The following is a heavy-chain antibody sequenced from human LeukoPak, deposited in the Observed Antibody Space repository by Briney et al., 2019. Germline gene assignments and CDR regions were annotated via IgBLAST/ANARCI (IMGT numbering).Heavy chain of an antibody. J-gene: IGHJ4*02. CDR1: GFTLSSYA. V-gene: IGHV3-23*01. CDR2: ISDSGNT. D-gene: IGHD2-21*01. CDR3: AKAPVTTCRGAYCYPFDY. Sequence: PGGSLRLSCAASGFTLSSYAMSWVRQAQGKGLEWVSAISDSGNTYHADSVKGRFTISRDSSKNTLFLQMNRLRPEDAAVYYCAKAPVTTCRGAYCYPFDYWGQGTLVTVSP.